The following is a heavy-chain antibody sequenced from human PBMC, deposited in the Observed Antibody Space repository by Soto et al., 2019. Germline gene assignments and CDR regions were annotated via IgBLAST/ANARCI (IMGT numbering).Heavy chain of an antibody. CDR2: IIPILGIA. CDR3: ARAAGGYSYWPSDY. V-gene: IGHV1-69*02. J-gene: IGHJ4*02. CDR1: GGTFSSYT. Sequence: QVQLVQSGAEVKKPGSSVKVSCKASGGTFSSYTISWVRQAPGQGLEWMGRIIPILGIANYAQKFQGRVTIPAKKPTSTAYMELRSLRSEAAAVYYWARAAGGYSYWPSDYWVQGTLVTVSS. D-gene: IGHD5-18*01.